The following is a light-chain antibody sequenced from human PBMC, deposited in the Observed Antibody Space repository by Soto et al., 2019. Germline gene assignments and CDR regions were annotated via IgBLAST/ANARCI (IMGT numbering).Light chain of an antibody. CDR1: QSISSY. J-gene: IGKJ2*01. Sequence: DIQMTQTPSSRSASVGDRVTITCRASQSISSYLNWYQQKPGKAPKLLIYAASSLQSGVPSRFSGSGSGTDFTLTISSLQPADFATYYCQQRYSTPYTFGQGTKLEIK. CDR3: QQRYSTPYT. CDR2: AAS. V-gene: IGKV1-39*01.